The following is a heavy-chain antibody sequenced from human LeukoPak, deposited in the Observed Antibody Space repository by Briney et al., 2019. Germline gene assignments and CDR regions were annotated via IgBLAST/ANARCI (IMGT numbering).Heavy chain of an antibody. V-gene: IGHV1-46*01. CDR1: GYTFTSYG. D-gene: IGHD1-26*01. J-gene: IGHJ5*02. CDR3: ARVRDSGSYFYPWFDP. Sequence: ASVKVSCKASGYTFTSYGISWVRQAPGQGLEWMGIINPSGGSTSYAQKFQGRVTMTRDTSTSTVYMELSSLRSEDTAVYYCARVRDSGSYFYPWFDPWGQGTLVTVSS. CDR2: INPSGGST.